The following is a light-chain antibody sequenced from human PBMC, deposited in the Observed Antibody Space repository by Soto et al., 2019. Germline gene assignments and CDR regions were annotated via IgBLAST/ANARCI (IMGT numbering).Light chain of an antibody. CDR1: QDITNY. J-gene: IGKJ3*01. V-gene: IGKV1-33*01. Sequence: DIQMTQSPPSLSASVGDRVTITCQASQDITNYLNWYQHKPGKAPKLLIYDASNLETGVPSRFSGSGSGTHFTFTISSLQPEDIATYYCQQYDSLPPFTFGPGTKVDIK. CDR2: DAS. CDR3: QQYDSLPPFT.